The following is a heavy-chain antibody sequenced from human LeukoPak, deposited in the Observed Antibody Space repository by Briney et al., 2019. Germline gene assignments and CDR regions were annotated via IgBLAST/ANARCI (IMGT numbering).Heavy chain of an antibody. Sequence: GGSLRLSCAASGFTFSSYGMHWVRLAPGKGLEWVAVISYDGSNKYYADSVKGRFTISRDNSKNTLYLQMNSLRAEDTAVYYCAKDRGYFDYWGQGTLVTVSS. CDR1: GFTFSSYG. CDR2: ISYDGSNK. CDR3: AKDRGYFDY. V-gene: IGHV3-30*18. J-gene: IGHJ4*02.